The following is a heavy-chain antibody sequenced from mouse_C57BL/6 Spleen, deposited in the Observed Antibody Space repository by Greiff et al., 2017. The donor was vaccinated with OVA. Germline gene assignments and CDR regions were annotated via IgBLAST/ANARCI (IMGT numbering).Heavy chain of an antibody. V-gene: IGHV1-47*01. Sequence: VQLQQSGAELVKPGASVKMSCKASGYTFTTYPIEWMKQNHGKSLEWIGNFHPYNDDTKYNEKLKGKATLTVEKSSSTVYLELSRLTSDDSAVYYCARSLYGSSYYWYFDVWGTGTTVTVSS. D-gene: IGHD1-1*01. CDR2: FHPYNDDT. CDR1: GYTFTTYP. CDR3: ARSLYGSSYYWYFDV. J-gene: IGHJ1*03.